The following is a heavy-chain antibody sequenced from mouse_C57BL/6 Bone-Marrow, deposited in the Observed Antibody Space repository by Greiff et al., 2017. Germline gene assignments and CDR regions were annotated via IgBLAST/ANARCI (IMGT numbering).Heavy chain of an antibody. J-gene: IGHJ4*01. D-gene: IGHD2-12*01. CDR3: ARPAYYSFYAMDY. Sequence: EVKLVESGGGLVKPGGSLKLSCAASGFTFSDYGMHWVRQAPETGLEWVAYIISGSSTIYYAATVKGRFTISRDNAKNTLFLQMTSLRSEDTAMYYCARPAYYSFYAMDYWGQGTSVTVSS. CDR1: GFTFSDYG. CDR2: IISGSSTI. V-gene: IGHV5-17*01.